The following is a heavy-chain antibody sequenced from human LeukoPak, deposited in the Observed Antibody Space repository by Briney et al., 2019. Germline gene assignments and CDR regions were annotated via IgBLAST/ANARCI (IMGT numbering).Heavy chain of an antibody. Sequence: ASVKVSCKASGYTFTSYGISWVRQAPGQGLEWMGWISAYNGNTNYAQKLQGRVTMTTDTSTSTAYMELRSLRSDDAAVYYCARARPGYCSSTSCPYNWFDPWGQGTLVTVSS. CDR1: GYTFTSYG. D-gene: IGHD2-2*01. CDR2: ISAYNGNT. V-gene: IGHV1-18*01. CDR3: ARARPGYCSSTSCPYNWFDP. J-gene: IGHJ5*02.